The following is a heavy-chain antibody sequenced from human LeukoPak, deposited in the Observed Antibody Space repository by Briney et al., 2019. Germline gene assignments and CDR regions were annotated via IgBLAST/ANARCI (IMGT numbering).Heavy chain of an antibody. CDR3: ARGRYKVFSSDYYMDV. D-gene: IGHD1-14*01. CDR1: GGSVSSGSYY. V-gene: IGHV4-61*01. Sequence: SETLSLTCTVSGGSVSSGSYYWSWIRQPPGKGLVWIGYIYYSGSTNYNPSLKSRVTISVDTSKNQFSLKLSSVTAADTAVYYCARGRYKVFSSDYYMDVWGKGTTVTVSS. CDR2: IYYSGST. J-gene: IGHJ6*03.